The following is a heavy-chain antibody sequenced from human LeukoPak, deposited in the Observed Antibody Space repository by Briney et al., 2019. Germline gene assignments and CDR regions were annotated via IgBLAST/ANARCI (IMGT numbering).Heavy chain of an antibody. V-gene: IGHV4-39*02. CDR3: AKDQRFAISNYDY. CDR2: IYYSGNT. CDR1: GVSISSSNSY. D-gene: IGHD2/OR15-2a*01. Sequence: SETLSLTCAVSGVSISSSNSYWGWIRQPPGKGLEWIGSIYYSGNTYYNASLKSRVTISVDTSKNQFSLKVTSVTAADTAVYYCAKDQRFAISNYDYWGQGTLVTVSS. J-gene: IGHJ4*02.